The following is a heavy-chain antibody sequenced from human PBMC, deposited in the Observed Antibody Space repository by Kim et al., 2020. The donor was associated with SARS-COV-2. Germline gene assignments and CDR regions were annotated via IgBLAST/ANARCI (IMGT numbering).Heavy chain of an antibody. Sequence: GGSLRLSCAASGFTFSSNAMSWVRQAPGKGLEWVSVISGSGGSTYYADSVKGRFTISRDNSKKTLYLQMNSLRAEDTAVYYCAKDRSMVRGDLNGWGQGTLVTVSS. CDR1: GFTFSSNA. D-gene: IGHD3-10*01. J-gene: IGHJ4*02. CDR3: AKDRSMVRGDLNG. CDR2: ISGSGGST. V-gene: IGHV3-23*01.